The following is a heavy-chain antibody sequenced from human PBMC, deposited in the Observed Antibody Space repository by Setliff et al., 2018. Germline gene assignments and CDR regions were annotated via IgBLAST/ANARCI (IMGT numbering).Heavy chain of an antibody. CDR1: GDSISSGYYY. D-gene: IGHD3-3*01. J-gene: IGHJ5*02. V-gene: IGHV4-61*09. Sequence: SETLSLTCTVSGDSISSGYYYWTWIRQSAGKGLEWIGHFYTSGNTNYNPSLKSRVTISVDTSKNQFSLKLSPVTAADTATYYCARGGPTLTISRVLVVSSFDPWGQGSQVTVSS. CDR2: FYTSGNT. CDR3: ARGGPTLTISRVLVVSSFDP.